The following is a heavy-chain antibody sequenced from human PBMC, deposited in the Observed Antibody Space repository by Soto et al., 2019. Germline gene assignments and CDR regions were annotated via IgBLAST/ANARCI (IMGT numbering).Heavy chain of an antibody. CDR3: ARGLVGATAIDY. CDR1: GFTFSSYD. J-gene: IGHJ4*02. Sequence: EVQLVESGGGLVQPGGSLRLSCAASGFTFSSYDMHWVRQATGKGLEWVSAIGTAGDTYYPGSVKGRFTISRENAKNSLDLQMNSLRAGDTAVYYGARGLVGATAIDYWGQGTLVTVSS. D-gene: IGHD1-26*01. V-gene: IGHV3-13*01. CDR2: IGTAGDT.